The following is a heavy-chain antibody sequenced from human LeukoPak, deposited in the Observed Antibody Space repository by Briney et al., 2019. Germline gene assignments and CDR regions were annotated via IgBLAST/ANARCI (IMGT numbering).Heavy chain of an antibody. V-gene: IGHV4-59*01. Sequence: PSETLSLTCTVSGGSISGYYWGWIRQPPGKGLEWIGYIYYSGSTNYNPSLKSRVTIPEDTSNNQFSLKLSSVTAADTAVYYCARVYSSSSVDAFHIWGQGTMVTVSS. CDR2: IYYSGST. J-gene: IGHJ3*02. CDR1: GGSISGYY. D-gene: IGHD6-6*01. CDR3: ARVYSSSSVDAFHI.